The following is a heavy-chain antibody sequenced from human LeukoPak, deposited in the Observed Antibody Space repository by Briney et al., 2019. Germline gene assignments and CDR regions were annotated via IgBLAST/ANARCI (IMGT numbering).Heavy chain of an antibody. CDR1: GGSISSYY. V-gene: IGHV4-4*07. Sequence: SETLSLTCTVSGGSISSYYWSWIRQPAGKGLEWIGRIYTSGSTNYNPSLKSRVTMSVDTSKNQFSLKLSSVTAADTAVYYCARDAPGYAGVESLGYFDYWGQGTLVTVSS. CDR3: ARDAPGYAGVESLGYFDY. D-gene: IGHD2-8*01. J-gene: IGHJ4*02. CDR2: IYTSGST.